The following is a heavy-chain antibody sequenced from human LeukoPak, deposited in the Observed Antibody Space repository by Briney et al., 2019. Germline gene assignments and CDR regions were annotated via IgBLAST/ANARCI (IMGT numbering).Heavy chain of an antibody. CDR2: IYYSGST. CDR1: GGSISSYY. V-gene: IGHV4-59*08. Sequence: PSGTLSLTCTVSGGSISSYYWSWIRQPPGKGLEWIGYIYYSGSTNYNPSLKSRVTISVDTSKNQFSLKLSSVTAADTAVYYCARHRRDGYKYYFDYWGQGTLVTVSS. J-gene: IGHJ4*02. CDR3: ARHRRDGYKYYFDY. D-gene: IGHD5-24*01.